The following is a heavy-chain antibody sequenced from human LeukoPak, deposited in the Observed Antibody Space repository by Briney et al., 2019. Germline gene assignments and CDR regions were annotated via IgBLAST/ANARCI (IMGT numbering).Heavy chain of an antibody. J-gene: IGHJ4*02. CDR2: INPSGGST. CDR3: ARDSSQGAKEYYFDY. CDR1: GYTFTSYY. V-gene: IGHV1-46*01. Sequence: GASVKVSCKASGYTFTSYYMHWVRQAPGQGLEWMGIINPSGGSTSYAQKFQGGVTMTRDMSTSTVYMELSSLRSEDTAVYSCARDSSQGAKEYYFDYWGQGTLVTVSS. D-gene: IGHD6-13*01.